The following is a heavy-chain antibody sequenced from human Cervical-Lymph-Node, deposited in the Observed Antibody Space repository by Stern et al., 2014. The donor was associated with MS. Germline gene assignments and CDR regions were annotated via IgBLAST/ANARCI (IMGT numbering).Heavy chain of an antibody. CDR3: AREATRIIVGIDY. CDR2: LNPNSDDP. V-gene: IGHV1-2*06. Sequence: VQLVQSGAKMKQPGASVKVSCPASGYAFTGFFIHWVRQVPGHGLAWIGRLNPNSDDPTYAQNFQDRVTLTRDTSISTAYLELSRLTSADTAVYYCAREATRIIVGIDYWGQGTQVTVSS. J-gene: IGHJ4*02. CDR1: GYAFTGFF. D-gene: IGHD2/OR15-2a*01.